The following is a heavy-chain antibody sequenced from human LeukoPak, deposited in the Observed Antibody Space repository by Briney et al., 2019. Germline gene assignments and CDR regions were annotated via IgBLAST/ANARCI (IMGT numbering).Heavy chain of an antibody. D-gene: IGHD1/OR15-1a*01. J-gene: IGHJ4*02. Sequence: GASVKVSCKASGYTLTNYHIHWVRQAPGQGLEWMGWIQPSSGGTNYAPKFQGRVTMTGDMSMTGDTSISTTYLEVSRLTSDDTAVYYCAIFPFISRNTDYWGQGTLVTVSS. V-gene: IGHV1-2*02. CDR1: GYTLTNYH. CDR3: AIFPFISRNTDY. CDR2: IQPSSGGT.